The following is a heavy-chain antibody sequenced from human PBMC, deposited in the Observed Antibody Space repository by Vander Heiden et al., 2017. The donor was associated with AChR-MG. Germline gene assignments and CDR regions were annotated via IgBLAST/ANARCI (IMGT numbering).Heavy chain of an antibody. J-gene: IGHJ2*01. CDR1: GFTFSSYG. Sequence: EVQLLESGGGLVQPGGSLRLSCTASGFTFSSYGMSWVRQAPGKGLEWLSALSGSGGSTSYADSVKGRFTISRDNSKNTLYLQMNSLRAEDTAVYYCAKPYGDLRGNWYFHLWVRGTLVTVSS. CDR3: AKPYGDLRGNWYFHL. D-gene: IGHD4-17*01. V-gene: IGHV3-23*01. CDR2: LSGSGGST.